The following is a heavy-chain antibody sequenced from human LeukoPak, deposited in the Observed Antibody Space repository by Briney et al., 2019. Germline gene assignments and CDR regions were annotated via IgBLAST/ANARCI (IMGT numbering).Heavy chain of an antibody. D-gene: IGHD1-20*01. CDR3: ARGGITGDRNWFDP. CDR1: GYTFTGYY. CDR2: INPNSGGT. V-gene: IGHV1-2*02. J-gene: IGHJ5*02. Sequence: GASVKVSCKASGYTFTGYYMHWVRQAPGQGLEWMGWINPNSGGTNYAQKFQGRVTITADKSTSTAYMELSSLRSEDTAVYYCARGGITGDRNWFDPWGQGTLVTVSS.